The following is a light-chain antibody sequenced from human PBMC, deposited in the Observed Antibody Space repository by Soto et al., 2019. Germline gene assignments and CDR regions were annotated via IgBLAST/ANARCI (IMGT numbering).Light chain of an antibody. CDR1: QSVRSTY. J-gene: IGKJ5*01. V-gene: IGKV3-20*01. CDR3: QHYSSSLSIT. Sequence: EIVLTQSPGTLSLSPGERATLSCRASQSVRSTYLAWYQQKPGQAPRLLIHGASSRATGIPDRFSGSGSGTDFTLTISRLEPEDSAVYYCQHYSSSLSITLGQGTRLEIK. CDR2: GAS.